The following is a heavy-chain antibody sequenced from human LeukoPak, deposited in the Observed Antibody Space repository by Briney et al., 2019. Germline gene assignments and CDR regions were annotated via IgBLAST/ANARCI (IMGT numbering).Heavy chain of an antibody. D-gene: IGHD6-19*01. J-gene: IGHJ4*02. CDR1: GFTFSSYC. Sequence: GGSLRLSCAASGFTFSSYCMHWVRQAPGKGLEWVAVISYDGSSKYYADSVKGRFTISRDNSKNTLYLQMNSLRAEDTAVYYCAKDVRIAVTWFDYWGQGTLVTVSS. CDR2: ISYDGSSK. V-gene: IGHV3-30*18. CDR3: AKDVRIAVTWFDY.